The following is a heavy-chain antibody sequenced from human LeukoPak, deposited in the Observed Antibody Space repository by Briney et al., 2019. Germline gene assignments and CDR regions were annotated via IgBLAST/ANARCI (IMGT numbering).Heavy chain of an antibody. CDR2: ISPGGSP. J-gene: IGHJ5*02. CDR1: GFTSSSNA. D-gene: IGHD5-12*01. CDR3: VKRELYIVATT. Sequence: GGSLRLSCAASGFTSSSNAMGWVRQAPRKGLEWVSAISPGGSPYYADSVKGRFTISRDNSKNTLYLQMNSLRAEDTAVYYCVKRELYIVATTWGQGTLVTVSS. V-gene: IGHV3-23*01.